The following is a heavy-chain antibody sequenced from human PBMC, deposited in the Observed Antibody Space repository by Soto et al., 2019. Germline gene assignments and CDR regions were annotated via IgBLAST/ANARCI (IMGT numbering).Heavy chain of an antibody. J-gene: IGHJ6*02. CDR2: INHSGST. V-gene: IGHV4-34*01. Sequence: QVQLQQWGAGLLKPSETLSLTCAVYGGSFSGYYWSWIRQPPGKGLEWIGEINHSGSTNYNPSLKSRVTISGDTSKIQFSLKLSSVTAADTAVYYCARRIYYDFWSGRLNYCMDVWGQGTTVTVSS. CDR1: GGSFSGYY. CDR3: ARRIYYDFWSGRLNYCMDV. D-gene: IGHD3-3*01.